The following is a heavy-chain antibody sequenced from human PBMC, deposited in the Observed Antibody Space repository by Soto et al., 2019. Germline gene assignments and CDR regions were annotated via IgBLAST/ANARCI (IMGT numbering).Heavy chain of an antibody. CDR2: ISSSSSYI. CDR3: ARESQLHGEAWFDP. V-gene: IGHV3-21*01. CDR1: GFTFSSYS. D-gene: IGHD3-10*01. Sequence: GGSLRLSCAASGFTFSSYSMNWVRQPPGKGLEWVSSISSSSSYIYYADSVKGRFTISRDIAKNSLYLQMNSLRAEDTAVYYCARESQLHGEAWFDPWGQGTLVTVSS. J-gene: IGHJ5*02.